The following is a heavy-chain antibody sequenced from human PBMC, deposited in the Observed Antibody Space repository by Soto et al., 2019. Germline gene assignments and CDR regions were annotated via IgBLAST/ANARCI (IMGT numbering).Heavy chain of an antibody. J-gene: IGHJ6*02. CDR2: ISYDGSNK. V-gene: IGHV3-30*18. CDR3: AKDDDMDV. CDR1: GFTFSSYG. Sequence: QVQLVESGGGVVQPGRSLRLSCAASGFTFSSYGMHWVRQAPGKGLEWVAVISYDGSNKYYADSVKGRFTISRDNSKNTLYLQMNSLRAEDTAVYYCAKDDDMDVWGQGTTVTVSS.